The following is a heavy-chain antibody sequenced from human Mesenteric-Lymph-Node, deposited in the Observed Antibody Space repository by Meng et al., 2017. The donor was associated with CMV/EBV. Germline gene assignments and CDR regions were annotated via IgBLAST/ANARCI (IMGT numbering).Heavy chain of an antibody. V-gene: IGHV3-30-3*01. Sequence: GESLKISCAASGLTFSSSAMHWVRQAPGKGLEWVSVISYDKTNTYYADSVKGRFTISRDNSKNMLYLEMNSLRSEDTAVYYCATDGFWSGYYTPRYFDDWGQGTLVTVSS. J-gene: IGHJ4*02. CDR2: ISYDKTNT. CDR3: ATDGFWSGYYTPRYFDD. CDR1: GLTFSSSA. D-gene: IGHD3-3*01.